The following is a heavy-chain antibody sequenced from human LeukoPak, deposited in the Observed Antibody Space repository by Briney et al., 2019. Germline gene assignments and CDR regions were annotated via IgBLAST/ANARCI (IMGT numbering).Heavy chain of an antibody. CDR3: ARDLGGIATTHYYMDV. CDR2: ISSSSSTI. D-gene: IGHD6-13*01. CDR1: GFTFSSYA. Sequence: GGSLRLSCAASGFTFSSYAMSWVRQAPGKGLEWVSYISSSSSTIYYADSVKGRFTISRDNAKNSLYLQMNSLRAEDTAVYYCARDLGGIATTHYYMDVWGKGTTVTVSS. V-gene: IGHV3-48*01. J-gene: IGHJ6*03.